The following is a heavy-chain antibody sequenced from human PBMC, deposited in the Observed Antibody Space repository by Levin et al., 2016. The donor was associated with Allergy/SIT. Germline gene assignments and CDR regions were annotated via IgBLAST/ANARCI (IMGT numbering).Heavy chain of an antibody. J-gene: IGHJ5*01. V-gene: IGHV4-34*01. CDR1: GGSFTGTF. CDR2: INHIGST. Sequence: SETLSLTCSVSGGSFTGTFWTWIRQPPGKGLEWIGEINHIGSTTFNPSLKSRVAMSVDTSKSQFTLNLSSVTAADTAIYYCARLTYPTTRGTDSWGHGTLVSVSS. CDR3: ARLTYPTTRGTDS. D-gene: IGHD1-14*01.